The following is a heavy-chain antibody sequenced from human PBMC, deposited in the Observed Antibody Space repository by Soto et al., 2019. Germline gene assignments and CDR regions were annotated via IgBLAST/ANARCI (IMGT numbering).Heavy chain of an antibody. CDR2: IYYSGST. D-gene: IGHD1-26*01. V-gene: IGHV4-39*01. Sequence: QLQLQESGPGLVKPSETLSLTCTVSVGSISSSSYYWGWIRQPPGKGLEWIGSIYYSGSTYYNPSIKSRVTISVDTSKNQFSLKLSSVTAADTAVYYCARQYGGRELTPVQFDYWGQGTLVTVSS. J-gene: IGHJ4*02. CDR3: ARQYGGRELTPVQFDY. CDR1: VGSISSSSYY.